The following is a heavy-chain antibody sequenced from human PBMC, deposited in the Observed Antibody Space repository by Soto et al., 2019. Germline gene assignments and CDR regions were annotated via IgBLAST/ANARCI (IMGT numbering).Heavy chain of an antibody. Sequence: QVQLQESGPGLVKPSQTLSLTCTVSGGSISSGNYWSWIRQHPGKGLEWIGYISYSGSTNYNPSLKSRVSISVDTSKKQFPLRLSSVAAAETAVYYCARGVLIWGQGTMVTVSS. CDR3: ARGVLI. V-gene: IGHV4-31*03. D-gene: IGHD3-3*01. J-gene: IGHJ3*02. CDR2: ISYSGST. CDR1: GGSISSGNY.